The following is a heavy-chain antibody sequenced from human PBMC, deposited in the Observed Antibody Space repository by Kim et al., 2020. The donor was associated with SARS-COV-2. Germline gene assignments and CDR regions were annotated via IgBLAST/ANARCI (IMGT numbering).Heavy chain of an antibody. CDR2: ISSSSSYI. V-gene: IGHV3-21*01. D-gene: IGHD5-18*01. J-gene: IGHJ4*02. Sequence: GGSLRLSCAASGFTFSSYSMNWVRQAPGKGLEWVSSISSSSSYIYYADSVKGRFTISRDNAKNSLYLKMNSLRAEDTAVYYCARKTRCFSGPNTAIFDYWGQGTLVTVSS. CDR3: ARKTRCFSGPNTAIFDY. CDR1: GFTFSSYS.